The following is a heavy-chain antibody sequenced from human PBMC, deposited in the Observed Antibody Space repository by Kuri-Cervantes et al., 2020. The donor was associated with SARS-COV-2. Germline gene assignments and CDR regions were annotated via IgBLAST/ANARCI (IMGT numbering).Heavy chain of an antibody. D-gene: IGHD1-26*01. J-gene: IGHJ6*03. V-gene: IGHV3-48*01. CDR2: ISSSSSTI. CDR1: GFTFSSYS. CDR3: AKASLVGYYYYYMDV. Sequence: GGSLRLSCAASGFTFSSYSMNWVRQAPGKGLEWVSYISSSSSTIYYADSVKGRFTISRDNSKNTLYLQMNSLRAEDTAVYYCAKASLVGYYYYYMDVWGKGTTVTVSS.